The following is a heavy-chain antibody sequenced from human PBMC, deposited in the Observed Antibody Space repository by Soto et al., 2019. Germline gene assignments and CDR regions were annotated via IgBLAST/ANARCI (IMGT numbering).Heavy chain of an antibody. V-gene: IGHV1-18*01. Sequence: QVQLVQSGAEVKKPGASVKVSCKASGYTFTSYGISWVRQAPGQGLEWMGWISAYNGNTNYAQQLQCRVTMTTDTSTSTAYMELRSLRSYDTAVYYCARGEQQLVYYYYGMDVWGQGTTVTVSS. CDR3: ARGEQQLVYYYYGMDV. CDR2: ISAYNGNT. CDR1: GYTFTSYG. J-gene: IGHJ6*02. D-gene: IGHD6-13*01.